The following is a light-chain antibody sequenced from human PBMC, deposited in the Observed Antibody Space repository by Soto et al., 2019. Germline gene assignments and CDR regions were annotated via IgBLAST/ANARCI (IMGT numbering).Light chain of an antibody. J-gene: IGLJ1*01. CDR1: SSDVGGYNY. CDR2: DVS. CDR3: SSYTTTDTYV. V-gene: IGLV2-14*01. Sequence: QPVLTQPASVSGSPGQSITISCTGTSSDVGGYNYVSWFQQYPGKAPKLMIYDVSTRPSGVSNRFSGSKSGNTASLTISGLQAEDEADYYCSSYTTTDTYVFGTGTKVTVL.